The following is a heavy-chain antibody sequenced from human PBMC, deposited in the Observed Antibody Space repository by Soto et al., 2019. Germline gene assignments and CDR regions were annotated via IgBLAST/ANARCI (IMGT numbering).Heavy chain of an antibody. D-gene: IGHD6-19*01. CDR2: SSPRGDTI. Sequence: GGSRRLSWVASGFSLAKYPMNGVRQTPGKGLEWISYSSPRGDTIYYADSVEGRFTISRDNARNSLSPHMSSLRDEDSALYYCAKGPHTNVGWPYYFESWGQGVPVTVSS. J-gene: IGHJ4*02. CDR1: GFSLAKYP. V-gene: IGHV3-48*02. CDR3: AKGPHTNVGWPYYFES.